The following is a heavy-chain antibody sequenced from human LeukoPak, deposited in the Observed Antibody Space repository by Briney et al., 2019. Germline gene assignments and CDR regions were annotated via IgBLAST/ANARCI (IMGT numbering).Heavy chain of an antibody. D-gene: IGHD3-22*01. CDR3: ARALSDYYDSSGYGWFDP. CDR2: IIPILGIA. V-gene: IGHV1-69*02. CDR1: GGTFSSYT. J-gene: IGHJ5*02. Sequence: SVKVSCKASGGTFSSYTISWVRQAPGQGLEWMGRIIPILGIANYAQKFQGRVTITADKSTSTAYMELSSLRSEDTAVYYCARALSDYYDSSGYGWFDPWGQGTLVTVSS.